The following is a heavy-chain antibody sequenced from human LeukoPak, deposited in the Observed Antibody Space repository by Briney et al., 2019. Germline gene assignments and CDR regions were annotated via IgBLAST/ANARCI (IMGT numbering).Heavy chain of an antibody. CDR3: AKFSYGSSYYFDY. Sequence: GGSLRLSCAASRCTFSSYAMSWDRQAPGKGLEWVSAISGSGGSTYYADSVKGRFTISRDNSKNTLYLQMNSLRAEDTAVYYCAKFSYGSSYYFDYWGQGTLVTVSS. CDR2: ISGSGGST. V-gene: IGHV3-23*01. D-gene: IGHD3-22*01. J-gene: IGHJ4*02. CDR1: RCTFSSYA.